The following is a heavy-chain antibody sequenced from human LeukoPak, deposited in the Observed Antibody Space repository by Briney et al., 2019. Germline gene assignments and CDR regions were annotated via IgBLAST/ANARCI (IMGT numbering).Heavy chain of an antibody. CDR3: AKAVLLWFGELPSYYFDY. CDR1: GFTFSSYA. V-gene: IGHV3-23*01. Sequence: GGSLRLSCAASGFTFSSYAMSWVRQAPGQGLEWVSAISGSGGSTYYADSVKGRFTISRDNSKNTLYLQMNSLRAEDTAVYYCAKAVLLWFGELPSYYFDYWGQGTLVTVSS. J-gene: IGHJ4*02. CDR2: ISGSGGST. D-gene: IGHD3-10*01.